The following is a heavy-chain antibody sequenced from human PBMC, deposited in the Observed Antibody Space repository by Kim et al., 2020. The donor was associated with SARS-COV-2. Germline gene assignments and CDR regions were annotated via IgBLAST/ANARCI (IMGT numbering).Heavy chain of an antibody. J-gene: IGHJ4*02. D-gene: IGHD5-18*01. V-gene: IGHV3-33*06. Sequence: GGSLRLSCAASGFSFGSYGMHWVRQAPGKGLEWVAVIWFDGSNKYYGDSVKGRFTISRDNSKSNLYLQINSLRVEDTAIYYCAKERSVDTAFDCWGQGTLVSVSS. CDR3: AKERSVDTAFDC. CDR1: GFSFGSYG. CDR2: IWFDGSNK.